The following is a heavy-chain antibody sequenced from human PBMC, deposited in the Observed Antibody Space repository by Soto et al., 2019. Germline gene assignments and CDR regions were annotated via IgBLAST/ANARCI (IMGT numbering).Heavy chain of an antibody. V-gene: IGHV2-70*01. CDR3: ARIPPNYGSGDTYYYYGMDV. J-gene: IGHJ6*02. D-gene: IGHD3-10*01. Sequence: GSGPTLVNPTQTLTLTCTFSGFSLSTSGMCVSWIRQPPGKALEWLALIDGDDDKYYSTSLKTRLTISKDTSKNQVVLTMTNMDPVDTATYYCARIPPNYGSGDTYYYYGMDVWGQGTTVTVSS. CDR2: IDGDDDK. CDR1: GFSLSTSGMC.